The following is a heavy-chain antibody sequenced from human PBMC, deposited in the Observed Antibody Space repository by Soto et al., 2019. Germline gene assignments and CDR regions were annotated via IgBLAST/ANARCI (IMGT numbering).Heavy chain of an antibody. CDR2: IYYSGST. CDR1: GDSISTYY. V-gene: IGHV4-59*01. CDR3: ARHNSNYYYYGMDV. D-gene: IGHD1-20*01. Sequence: QVQLQESGPGLVKPSETLSLTCTVSGDSISTYYWSWIRQPPGKGLEWIGYIYYSGSTNYNPSLKSRVTISVDTAKNQFSLKLSSVTAADAAVYYCARHNSNYYYYGMDVWGQGTTVSVSS. J-gene: IGHJ6*02.